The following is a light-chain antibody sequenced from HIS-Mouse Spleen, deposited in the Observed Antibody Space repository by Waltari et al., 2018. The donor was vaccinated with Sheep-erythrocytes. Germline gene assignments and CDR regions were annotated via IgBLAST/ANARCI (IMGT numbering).Light chain of an antibody. Sequence: QSALTQPRSVSGSPGQSVTISCTGTSSDVGVYNYVSCYQQHPGKAPKLMIYDVSKRPSGVPDRFSGSKSGNTASLTISGLQAEDEADYYCCSYAGSYTFWVFGGGTKLTVL. CDR1: SSDVGVYNY. V-gene: IGLV2-11*02. CDR3: CSYAGSYTFWV. J-gene: IGLJ3*02. CDR2: DVS.